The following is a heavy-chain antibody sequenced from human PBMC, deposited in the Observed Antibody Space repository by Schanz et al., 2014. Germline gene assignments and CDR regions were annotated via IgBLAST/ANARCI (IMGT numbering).Heavy chain of an antibody. J-gene: IGHJ5*02. CDR2: INPSGGST. CDR3: ATLDYADSVS. CDR1: GYTFISYG. V-gene: IGHV1-46*01. Sequence: QVQLVQSGAEVRKPGASVKVSCKASGYTFISYGISWVRQAPGQGLEWMGMINPSGGSTTYAQKFQGRVTITADKSTTTAYMELNSLNSDDTAVYYCATLDYADSVSWGQGTLVTVSS. D-gene: IGHD4-17*01.